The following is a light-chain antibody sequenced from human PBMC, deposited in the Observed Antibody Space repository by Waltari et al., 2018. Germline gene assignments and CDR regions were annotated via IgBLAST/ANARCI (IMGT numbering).Light chain of an antibody. J-gene: IGKJ4*01. CDR3: HHYGNSLT. CDR1: QSFSSSY. V-gene: IGKV3-20*01. Sequence: IVLTQSPGTLSLSPGERATLSCRASQSFSSSYLAWYQEKPGQAPRLLIYDASSRATGIPDRFSGSGSGTDFTLAISRLEPEDFAVYYCHHYGNSLTFGGGTKVEIK. CDR2: DAS.